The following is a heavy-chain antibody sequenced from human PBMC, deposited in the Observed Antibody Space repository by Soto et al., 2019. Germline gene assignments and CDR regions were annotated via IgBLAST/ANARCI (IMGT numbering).Heavy chain of an antibody. V-gene: IGHV3-23*01. J-gene: IGHJ4*02. CDR1: GFNFGSYA. CDR3: AKSVAQWLVYYYDSRGYYYFDY. Sequence: GGSLRLSCAASGFNFGSYAMSWVRQAPGKGLEWVSAISGSGGSTYYADSVKGRFTISRDNSKNTLYLQMNSLGAEDTAIYYCAKSVAQWLVYYYDSRGYYYFDYWGQGTLVTVSS. D-gene: IGHD3-22*01. CDR2: ISGSGGST.